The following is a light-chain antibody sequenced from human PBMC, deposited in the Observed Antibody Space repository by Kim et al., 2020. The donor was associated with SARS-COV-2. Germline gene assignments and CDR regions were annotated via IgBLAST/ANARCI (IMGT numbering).Light chain of an antibody. CDR3: QEYNDYST. Sequence: SFRDPLTLTCRACKIVGSWLALYQQNPPRALILLVSQPSCLDLGVPCSFSGSGSGTQFTLTINGQQPDDSSTFYCQEYNDYSTFGRGTKVDIK. V-gene: IGKV1-5*03. CDR2: QPS. CDR1: KIVGSW. J-gene: IGKJ3*01.